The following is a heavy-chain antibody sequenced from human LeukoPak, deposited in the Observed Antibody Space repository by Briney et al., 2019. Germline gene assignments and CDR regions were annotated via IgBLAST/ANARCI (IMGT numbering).Heavy chain of an antibody. Sequence: GGSLRLSCAASGFTFSNYGMNWVRQAPGKGLEWVSYISNSASTIYYADSVKGRFTISRDSAKNSLYLQMNSLRAEDTAVYYCAKQHNYYYYMDVWGKGTTVTVSS. CDR3: AKQHNYYYYMDV. V-gene: IGHV3-48*01. J-gene: IGHJ6*03. CDR1: GFTFSNYG. D-gene: IGHD2-21*01. CDR2: ISNSASTI.